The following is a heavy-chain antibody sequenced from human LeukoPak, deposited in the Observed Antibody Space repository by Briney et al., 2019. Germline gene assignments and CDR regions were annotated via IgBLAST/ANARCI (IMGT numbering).Heavy chain of an antibody. V-gene: IGHV1-2*02. Sequence: ASVKVSCKASGYTFTGYYMHWVRQAPGQGLEWMGWINPNSGGTNYAQKFQGRVTMTRDTSISTAYVELSRLRSDDTAVYYCAREDAPRTGYYKNSHFDYWGQGTLVTVSS. CDR3: AREDAPRTGYYKNSHFDY. CDR2: INPNSGGT. CDR1: GYTFTGYY. J-gene: IGHJ4*02. D-gene: IGHD3-9*01.